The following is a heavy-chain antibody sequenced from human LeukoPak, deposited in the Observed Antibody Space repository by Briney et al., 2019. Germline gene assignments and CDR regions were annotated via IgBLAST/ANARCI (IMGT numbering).Heavy chain of an antibody. J-gene: IGHJ4*02. Sequence: GASVKVSGKASGYTFTSYDINWVRQATGQGLEWMGWMNPNSGNTGYAQKFQGGVTMTRNTSISTAYMELSSLRSEDTAVYYCARSPLYDFWSGYYSEGVDYWGQGTLVTVSS. CDR3: ARSPLYDFWSGYYSEGVDY. CDR2: MNPNSGNT. CDR1: GYTFTSYD. V-gene: IGHV1-8*01. D-gene: IGHD3-3*01.